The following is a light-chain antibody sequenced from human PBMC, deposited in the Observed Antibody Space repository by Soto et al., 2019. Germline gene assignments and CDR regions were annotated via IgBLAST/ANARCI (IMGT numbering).Light chain of an antibody. J-gene: IGKJ1*01. CDR1: QSVRSSY. CDR2: GAS. V-gene: IGKV3D-15*01. Sequence: EIVLTQSPATLSLSPGERATLSCGASQSVRSSYLAWYQQKPGQAPRLLIYGASTRATGIPVRFSGSGSGTEFTLTISSLQSEDFAIYYCQQYNNWPPWTFGRGTKVDIK. CDR3: QQYNNWPPWT.